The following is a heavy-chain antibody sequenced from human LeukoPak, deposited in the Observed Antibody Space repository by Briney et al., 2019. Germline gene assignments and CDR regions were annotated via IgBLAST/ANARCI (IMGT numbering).Heavy chain of an antibody. Sequence: SETLSLTCAVYGGSFSGYYWSWIRQPPGKGLEWIGEINHSGSTNYNPSLKSRVTISVDTSKNQFSLKLSSVTAADTAVYYCARLQPVAGTFGDFDIWGQGTMVTVSS. J-gene: IGHJ3*02. D-gene: IGHD6-19*01. CDR1: GGSFSGYY. CDR3: ARLQPVAGTFGDFDI. V-gene: IGHV4-34*01. CDR2: INHSGST.